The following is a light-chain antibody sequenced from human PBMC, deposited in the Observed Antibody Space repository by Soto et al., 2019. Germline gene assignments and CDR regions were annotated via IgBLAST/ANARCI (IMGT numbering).Light chain of an antibody. CDR3: ASWDDSLNAYV. CDR1: SSNIGSNY. J-gene: IGLJ1*01. Sequence: QSVLTQPPSASGTPGQRVTISCSGSSSNIGSNYVYWYQQLPGTAPKLLIYSNNHRPSGVPDRLSGSKSGTSASLAIGGLLSEDEADYYCASWDDSLNAYVFGGGTKVTVL. CDR2: SNN. V-gene: IGLV1-47*02.